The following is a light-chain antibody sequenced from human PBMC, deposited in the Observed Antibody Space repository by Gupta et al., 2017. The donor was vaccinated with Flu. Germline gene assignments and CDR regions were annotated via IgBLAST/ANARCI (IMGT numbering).Light chain of an antibody. CDR3: RAADRSGSWV. J-gene: IGLJ3*02. CDR1: KLTEQY. Sequence: SYDLTQPPSVSVSPGQTATITCSSDKLTEQYVFWYQKKSGQAPLLIIFKDTERPSGISERFSGSTSGTTVTLSISAVHAEDEADYYCRAADRSGSWVFGGGTKLTVL. V-gene: IGLV3-25*03. CDR2: KDT.